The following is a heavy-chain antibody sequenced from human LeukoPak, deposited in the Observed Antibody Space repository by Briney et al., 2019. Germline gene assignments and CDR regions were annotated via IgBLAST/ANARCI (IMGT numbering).Heavy chain of an antibody. CDR3: AKGPYYYDSSGYLDY. D-gene: IGHD3-22*01. Sequence: GGSLRLSCAASGFTFSSYWMSWVRQAPGKGLEWVANIKQDGSEKYYVDSVKGRFTISRDNAKNSLYLQMNSLRAEDTAVYYCAKGPYYYDSSGYLDYWGQGTLVTVSS. V-gene: IGHV3-7*01. CDR1: GFTFSSYW. CDR2: IKQDGSEK. J-gene: IGHJ4*02.